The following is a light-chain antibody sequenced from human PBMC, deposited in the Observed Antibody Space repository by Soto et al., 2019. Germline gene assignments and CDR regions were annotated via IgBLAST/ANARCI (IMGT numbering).Light chain of an antibody. CDR3: QQHNDWPPWT. J-gene: IGKJ1*01. V-gene: IGKV3-15*01. CDR1: QSVRSK. CDR2: GAS. Sequence: EVVMTQSTAILSVSPGERATLSCRASQSVRSKLAWYQQKPGQGPRLLIYGASTRAPGVPARFSGSGSGTEFTLTISSLQSEDFAVYYCQQHNDWPPWTFGQGTKVEIK.